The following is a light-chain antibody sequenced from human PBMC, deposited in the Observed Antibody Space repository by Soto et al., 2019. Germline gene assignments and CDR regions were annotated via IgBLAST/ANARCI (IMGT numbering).Light chain of an antibody. CDR1: QRISSSD. V-gene: IGKV3-20*01. CDR3: QHYGTSLWT. CDR2: VAS. Sequence: EIVLTQSPGTLSLSPGERATLSCRSSQRISSSDLAWYQKKPGQAPRLLIYVASSRATGIPDRFSGSGSGTDFTLTISRLEPEDFAVYYCQHYGTSLWTFGQGTKVDI. J-gene: IGKJ1*01.